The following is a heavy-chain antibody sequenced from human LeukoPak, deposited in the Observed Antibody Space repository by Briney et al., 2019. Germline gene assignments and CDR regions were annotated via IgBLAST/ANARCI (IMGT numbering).Heavy chain of an antibody. CDR1: GFTFSSYW. V-gene: IGHV3-74*01. CDR2: ISSDGRST. D-gene: IGHD1-26*01. CDR3: ARVMGGTTSNFDY. Sequence: AGGSLRLSCAASGFTFSSYWMHWVRQAPGKGLVWVSRISSDGRSTSYADSVKGRFTISRDNAKNTLYLQMNSLRAEDTAVYYCARVMGGTTSNFDYWGQGTLVPVSS. J-gene: IGHJ4*02.